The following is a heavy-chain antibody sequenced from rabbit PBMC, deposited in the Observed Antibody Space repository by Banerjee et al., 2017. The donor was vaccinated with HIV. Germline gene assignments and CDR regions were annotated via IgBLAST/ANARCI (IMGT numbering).Heavy chain of an antibody. J-gene: IGHJ2*01. V-gene: IGHV1S40*01. CDR2: IYVGSSGYT. D-gene: IGHD4-2*01. CDR3: ARGDGAFDP. Sequence: QSLEESGGDLVKPGASLTLTCTASGFSFSISYYMCWVRQAPGKGLEWIACIYVGSSGYTYYASWAKGRSTISKTSSTTVTLQMTSLTAADTATYFCARGDGAFDPWGQGTLVTVS. CDR1: GFSFSISYY.